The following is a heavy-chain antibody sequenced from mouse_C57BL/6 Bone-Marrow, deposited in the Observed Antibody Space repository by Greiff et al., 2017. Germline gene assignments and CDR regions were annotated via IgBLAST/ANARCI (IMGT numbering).Heavy chain of an antibody. V-gene: IGHV1-64*01. CDR1: GYTFTSYW. D-gene: IGHD2-1*01. Sequence: QVQLQQPGAELVKPGASVKLSCKASGYTFTSYWMHWVKQRPGQGLEWIGMIHPNSGSTNYNEKFKSKATLTVDKSSSTAYMQLSSLTSEDSAVYYCARRTNGNYVELGRYFDYWGQGTTLTVSS. CDR2: IHPNSGST. CDR3: ARRTNGNYVELGRYFDY. J-gene: IGHJ2*01.